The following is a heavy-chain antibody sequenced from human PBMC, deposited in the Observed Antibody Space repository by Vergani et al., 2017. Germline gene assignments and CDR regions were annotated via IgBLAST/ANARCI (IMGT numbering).Heavy chain of an antibody. D-gene: IGHD3/OR15-3a*01. CDR1: GYSFSRNW. CDR2: IYPGNSET. Sequence: EVQLEQSGAAVKKPGESLEISCKGSGYSFSRNWIAWVRERPGQGLEWMEMIYPGNSETRNNPSFRGQVTMSVDKSISTAYLQWSSLKASDSAMYYCARVYCRGMSCAGTDYFYHIDVWGKGTTVTVS. V-gene: IGHV5-51*03. CDR3: ARVYCRGMSCAGTDYFYHIDV. J-gene: IGHJ6*03.